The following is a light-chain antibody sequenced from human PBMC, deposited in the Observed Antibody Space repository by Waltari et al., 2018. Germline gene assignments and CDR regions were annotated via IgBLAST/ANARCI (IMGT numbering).Light chain of an antibody. V-gene: IGKV3-20*01. Sequence: EIMLTQSPGTLSLSPGERAPLSCRASQSISKYLTWYQQKPGQAPRLLIYDASIRATGIPDSFSGSGYGTDFSLTISRLEPEDYAVYYCQKYGSLPATFGRGTKVEIK. CDR1: QSISKY. CDR3: QKYGSLPAT. CDR2: DAS. J-gene: IGKJ1*01.